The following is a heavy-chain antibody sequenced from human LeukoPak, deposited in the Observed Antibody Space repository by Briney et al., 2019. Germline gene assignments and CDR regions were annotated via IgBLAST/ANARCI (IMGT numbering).Heavy chain of an antibody. CDR3: ARFRYCSSTSCYPAYYYYGMDV. Sequence: SETLSLTCAVYGGSFSGYYWSWIPQPPGKGLEWIGEINHSGSTNYNPSLKSRVTISVDTSKNQFSLKLSSVTAADTAVYYCARFRYCSSTSCYPAYYYYGMDVWGQGTTVTVSS. CDR2: INHSGST. D-gene: IGHD2-2*01. J-gene: IGHJ6*02. CDR1: GGSFSGYY. V-gene: IGHV4-34*01.